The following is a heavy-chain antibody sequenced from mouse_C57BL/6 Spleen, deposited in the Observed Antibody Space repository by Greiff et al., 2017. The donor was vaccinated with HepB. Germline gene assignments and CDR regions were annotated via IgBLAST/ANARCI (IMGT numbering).Heavy chain of an antibody. J-gene: IGHJ2*01. CDR2: IDPSDSYT. Sequence: VQLQESGAELVKPGASVKLSCKASGYTFTSYWMQWVKQRPGQGLEWIGEIDPSDSYTNYNQKFKGKATLTVDTSSSTAYMQLSSLTSEDSAVYYCAYSNYAFDYWGQGTTLTVSS. V-gene: IGHV1-50*01. CDR3: AYSNYAFDY. D-gene: IGHD2-5*01. CDR1: GYTFTSYW.